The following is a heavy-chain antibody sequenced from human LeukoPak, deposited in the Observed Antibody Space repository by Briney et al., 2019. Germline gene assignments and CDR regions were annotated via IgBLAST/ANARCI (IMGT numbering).Heavy chain of an antibody. Sequence: ASVKVSCKASGYTFTNYDINWVRQATGQGLEWLGWMDPNSGNTGYAQKFQGRITMTRNTSIRTAYMELSSLSSEDTAVYYCARGEMITFGEVTAQKDFDYWGQGTLVTVSS. D-gene: IGHD3-16*01. CDR3: ARGEMITFGEVTAQKDFDY. CDR2: MDPNSGNT. V-gene: IGHV1-8*01. CDR1: GYTFTNYD. J-gene: IGHJ4*02.